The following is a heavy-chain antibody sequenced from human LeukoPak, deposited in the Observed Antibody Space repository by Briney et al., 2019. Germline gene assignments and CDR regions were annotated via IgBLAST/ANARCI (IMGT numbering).Heavy chain of an antibody. CDR3: SRWLQLRFFDY. D-gene: IGHD5-24*01. J-gene: IGHJ4*02. CDR1: GFTLSDFA. Sequence: PGGSLRLSCAASGFTLSDFAMSWVRQSPVKGLEWVSSLSDTGDRTYYTDSVRGRFTVSRDKSNNTLYLQMNSLRAEDTAVYYCSRWLQLRFFDYWGQGTLVTVSS. V-gene: IGHV3-23*01. CDR2: LSDTGDRT.